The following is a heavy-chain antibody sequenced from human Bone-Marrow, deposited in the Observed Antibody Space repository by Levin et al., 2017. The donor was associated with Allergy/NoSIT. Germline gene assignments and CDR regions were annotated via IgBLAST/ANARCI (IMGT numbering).Heavy chain of an antibody. V-gene: IGHV3-11*05. CDR2: ISSNGLYT. Sequence: SCAASGFTFSDYYMNWIRQAPGKGLEWISHISSNGLYTSYADSVKGRFTISRDDANDSLYLQMSGLRVEDTAIYYCARGAGYSYAYAWYFDLWGRGTLVTVSS. J-gene: IGHJ2*01. CDR3: ARGAGYSYAYAWYFDL. D-gene: IGHD5-18*01. CDR1: GFTFSDYY.